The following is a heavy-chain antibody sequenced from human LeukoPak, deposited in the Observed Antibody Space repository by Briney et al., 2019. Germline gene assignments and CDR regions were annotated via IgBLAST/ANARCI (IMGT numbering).Heavy chain of an antibody. J-gene: IGHJ4*02. CDR2: INHSGGT. CDR3: ARGRYPYY. D-gene: IGHD3-9*01. CDR1: GGSFSGYF. V-gene: IGHV4-34*01. Sequence: SETLSLTCAVYGGSFSGYFWSWIRQPPGKGLEWIGEINHSGGTSYNPPLMGRVTISVDTSKNQFSLKMSSVTAADTALYYCARGRYPYYWGQGTLVTVSS.